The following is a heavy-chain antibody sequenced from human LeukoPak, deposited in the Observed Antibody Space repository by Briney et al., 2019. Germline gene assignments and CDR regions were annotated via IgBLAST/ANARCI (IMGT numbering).Heavy chain of an antibody. J-gene: IGHJ4*02. V-gene: IGHV3-66*01. CDR1: GFTVSSNY. D-gene: IGHD3-10*01. CDR2: LYSGGST. CDR3: ARKSASGNYPLDY. Sequence: GGSLRLSCAASGFTVSSNYMTWVRQAPGKGLEWVSVLYSGGSTYYSDSVKGRFTISRDNAKNTVFLQMSSLRAEDTALYYCARKSASGNYPLDYWGQGTLVTVSS.